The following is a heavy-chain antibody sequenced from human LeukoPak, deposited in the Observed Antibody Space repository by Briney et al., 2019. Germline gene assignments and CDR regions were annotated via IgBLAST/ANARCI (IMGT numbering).Heavy chain of an antibody. CDR1: GGSISSYY. V-gene: IGHV4-59*01. J-gene: IGHJ6*02. CDR3: ARETKNPYDILTGYYYYGMDV. CDR2: IYYSGST. Sequence: PSETLSLTCTVSGGSISSYYWSWIRQPPGKGLEWIGYIYYSGSTNYNPSLKSRVTISVDTSKNQFSLKLSSVTAADTAVYYCARETKNPYDILTGYYYYGMDVWGQGTTVTVSS. D-gene: IGHD3-9*01.